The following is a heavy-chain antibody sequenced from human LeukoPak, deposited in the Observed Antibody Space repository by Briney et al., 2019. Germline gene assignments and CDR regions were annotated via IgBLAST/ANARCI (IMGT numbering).Heavy chain of an antibody. D-gene: IGHD5-24*01. CDR2: IYPGDSDT. CDR3: ARHGPEMATIRGGMDV. CDR1: GYSFTSYW. J-gene: IGHJ6*02. V-gene: IGHV5-51*01. Sequence: GESLKISCKGSGYSFTSYWIGWVRQMPGKGLEWMGIIYPGDSDTRYSPSFQGQVTISADKSISTAYLQWSSLKASDTAMYYCARHGPEMATIRGGMDVWGQGTTVTVSS.